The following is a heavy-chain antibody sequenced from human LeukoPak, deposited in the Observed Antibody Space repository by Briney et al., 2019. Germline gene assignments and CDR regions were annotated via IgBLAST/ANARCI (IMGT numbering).Heavy chain of an antibody. V-gene: IGHV1-69*02. CDR3: ARDGVVRPPDCSSTSCPYNYYYYGMDV. J-gene: IGHJ6*02. CDR2: IIPILGIA. Sequence: SVTVSCKASGGTFSIYTISWVRQAPGQGLEWMGRIIPILGIANYAQKFQGRVTITADKSTSTAYMELSSLRSEDTAVYYCARDGVVRPPDCSSTSCPYNYYYYGMDVWGQGTTVTVSS. CDR1: GGTFSIYT. D-gene: IGHD2-2*01.